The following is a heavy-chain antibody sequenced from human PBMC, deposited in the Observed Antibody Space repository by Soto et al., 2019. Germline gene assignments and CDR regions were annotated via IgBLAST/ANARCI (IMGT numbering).Heavy chain of an antibody. CDR3: ARSTGATANWFDP. CDR2: IFHIGST. Sequence: SETLSLTCAVSGGSITSDNWWSWVRQPPGKGLEWIGEIFHIGSTNYNPSLKSRVTISVDKSKNQFSLKLSSVTAADTAVYYCARSTGATANWFDPWGQGTLVTVSS. J-gene: IGHJ5*02. D-gene: IGHD5-12*01. CDR1: GGSITSDNW. V-gene: IGHV4-4*02.